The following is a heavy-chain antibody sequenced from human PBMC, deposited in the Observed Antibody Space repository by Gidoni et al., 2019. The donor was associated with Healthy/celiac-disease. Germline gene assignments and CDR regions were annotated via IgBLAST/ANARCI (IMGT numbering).Heavy chain of an antibody. J-gene: IGHJ4*02. V-gene: IGHV1-2*02. D-gene: IGHD6-6*01. CDR1: GYTFTGYY. CDR2: INPNSGGT. Sequence: QVQLVQSGAEVKKPGASVKVSCTASGYTFTGYYMHWVRQAPGQGLEWMGWINPNSGGTNYAQKFQGRVTMTRDTSISTAYMERSRLRSDDTAVYYCARESSIAARSTDYWGQGTLVTVSS. CDR3: ARESSIAARSTDY.